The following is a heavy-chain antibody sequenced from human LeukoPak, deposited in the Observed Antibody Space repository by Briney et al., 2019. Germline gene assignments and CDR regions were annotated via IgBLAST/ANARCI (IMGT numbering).Heavy chain of an antibody. CDR2: ISGSGGST. J-gene: IGHJ4*02. D-gene: IGHD1-26*01. Sequence: PGGSLRLSCAASGFTLSSYAMSWVRQAPGKGLEWVSAISGSGGSTYYADSVKGRFTVSRDNSKNTLYLQMNSLRAEDTAVYYCAKDGSGSYFVRKNYFDYWGQGTLVTVSS. CDR3: AKDGSGSYFVRKNYFDY. CDR1: GFTLSSYA. V-gene: IGHV3-23*01.